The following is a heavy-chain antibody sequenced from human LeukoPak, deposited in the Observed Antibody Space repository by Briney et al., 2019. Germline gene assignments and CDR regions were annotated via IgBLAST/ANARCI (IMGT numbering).Heavy chain of an antibody. Sequence: PGGSLRLSCAASGFTFSSYSMNWVRQAPGKGLEWVANIKQDGSEKYYVDSVKGRFTISRDNAKNSLYLQMNSLRAEDTAVYYCARGYSSSWYLESYYFDYWGQGTLVTVSS. V-gene: IGHV3-7*01. CDR2: IKQDGSEK. J-gene: IGHJ4*02. CDR1: GFTFSSYS. CDR3: ARGYSSSWYLESYYFDY. D-gene: IGHD6-13*01.